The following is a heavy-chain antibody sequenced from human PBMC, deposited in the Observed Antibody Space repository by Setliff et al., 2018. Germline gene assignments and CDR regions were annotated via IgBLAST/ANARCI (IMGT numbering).Heavy chain of an antibody. CDR1: GGSFSGYY. Sequence: PSETLSLTCAVYGGSFSGYYWSWIRQPPGKGLEWIGEINHSGSTNYNPSLKSRVPISVDTSKNQFSLKLSAVTAADTAVYYCARKSRNIVVVPAAVIYYYYYYMDVWGKGTTVTVSS. D-gene: IGHD2-2*01. CDR2: INHSGST. CDR3: ARKSRNIVVVPAAVIYYYYYYMDV. V-gene: IGHV4-34*01. J-gene: IGHJ6*03.